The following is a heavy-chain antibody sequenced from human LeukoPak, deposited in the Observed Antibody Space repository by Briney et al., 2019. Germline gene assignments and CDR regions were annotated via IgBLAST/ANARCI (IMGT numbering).Heavy chain of an antibody. D-gene: IGHD3-3*01. V-gene: IGHV4-59*12. CDR1: GGSISSYY. CDR3: ARDVNGGYDFWSGPIDY. Sequence: SETLSLTCTVSGGSISSYYWSWIRQPPGKGLEWIGYIYYSGSTNYNPSLKSRVTISVDTSKNQFSLKLSSVTAADTAVYFCARDVNGGYDFWSGPIDYWGQGTLVTVSS. J-gene: IGHJ4*02. CDR2: IYYSGST.